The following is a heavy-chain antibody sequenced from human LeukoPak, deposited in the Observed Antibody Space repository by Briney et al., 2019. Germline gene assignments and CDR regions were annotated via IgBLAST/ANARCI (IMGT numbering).Heavy chain of an antibody. Sequence: ASVKVSCKASGYTFTSYGIHWVRQAPGQRLEWMGWTNAGNGYTKNSQKFQGRVTIIGDTFARTAYMELSSLRSEDTAVYYCARVYGGYCSGGSCSYWGQGTLVTVSS. J-gene: IGHJ4*02. D-gene: IGHD2-15*01. CDR1: GYTFTSYG. CDR3: ARVYGGYCSGGSCSY. V-gene: IGHV1-3*01. CDR2: TNAGNGYT.